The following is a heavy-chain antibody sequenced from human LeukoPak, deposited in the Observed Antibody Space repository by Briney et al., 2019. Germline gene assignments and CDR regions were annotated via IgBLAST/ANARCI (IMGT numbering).Heavy chain of an antibody. J-gene: IGHJ4*02. Sequence: ASVKVSCEASGYTFARNYIHWVRHAPGQCLEWMGRMYPRDGRTSHAQKFRGRVTMTGDQTTSTVHMQLSGQRSEDTPVYYCARDQEGFDYWGQGTLVRVSS. CDR2: MYPRDGRT. CDR3: ARDQEGFDY. V-gene: IGHV1-46*01. CDR1: GYTFARNY.